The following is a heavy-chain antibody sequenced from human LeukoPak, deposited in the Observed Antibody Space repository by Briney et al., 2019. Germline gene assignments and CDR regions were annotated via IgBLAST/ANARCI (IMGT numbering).Heavy chain of an antibody. J-gene: IGHJ2*01. CDR3: ARDTRASIAAAGTPVRYFDL. V-gene: IGHV1-46*01. Sequence: HEASVKVSCKASGYTFTSYYMHWVRQAPGQGLEWMGIIKPSGGSTTYAQKFRGRVTMTRDTSTSTVYMELSSLRSEHTAVYYCARDTRASIAAAGTPVRYFDLWGRGTLVTVSS. D-gene: IGHD6-13*01. CDR1: GYTFTSYY. CDR2: IKPSGGST.